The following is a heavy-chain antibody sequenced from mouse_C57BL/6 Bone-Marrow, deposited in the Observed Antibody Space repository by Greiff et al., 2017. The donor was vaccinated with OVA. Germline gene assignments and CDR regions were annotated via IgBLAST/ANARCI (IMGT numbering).Heavy chain of an antibody. V-gene: IGHV1-69*01. CDR2: IDPSDSYT. D-gene: IGHD2-2*01. Sequence: QVQLQQPGAELVMPGASVKLSCKASGYTFTSYWMHWVKQRPGQGLEWIGEIDPSDSYTNYNQKFKGKSTLTVDKSSSTAYMQLSSLTSEDSAVYYCARLGLPLAMDYWGQGTSVTVSS. CDR3: ARLGLPLAMDY. J-gene: IGHJ4*01. CDR1: GYTFTSYW.